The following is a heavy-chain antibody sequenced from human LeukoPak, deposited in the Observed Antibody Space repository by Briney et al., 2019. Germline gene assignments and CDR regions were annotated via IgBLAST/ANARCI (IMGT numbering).Heavy chain of an antibody. J-gene: IGHJ4*02. CDR1: GFTFSSNA. V-gene: IGHV3-30*18. CDR3: AKDFQGRWTIDY. D-gene: IGHD3/OR15-3a*01. CDR2: ILSDGNND. Sequence: GGSLRLSCAASGFTFSSNAIHWVRQPPGKGLEWVAMILSDGNNDYYADSVKGRFTISRDNSKNTLYLQMNSLRPEDTAVYYCAKDFQGRWTIDYWGQGTLVTVSS.